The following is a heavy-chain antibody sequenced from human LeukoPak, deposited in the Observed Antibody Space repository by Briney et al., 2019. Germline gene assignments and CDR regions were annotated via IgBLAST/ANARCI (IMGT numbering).Heavy chain of an antibody. CDR2: IRYDVSNK. D-gene: IGHD3-22*01. Sequence: PGGSLRLSCAASGFTFSSYGMRWVRQAPGKGLEWVAFIRYDVSNKYYADSVKGRFTISRDNSKNTLYLQMNSLRAEDTAVYYCAKAKDSSGYYRTAEYFQHWGQGTLVTVSS. J-gene: IGHJ1*01. V-gene: IGHV3-30*02. CDR3: AKAKDSSGYYRTAEYFQH. CDR1: GFTFSSYG.